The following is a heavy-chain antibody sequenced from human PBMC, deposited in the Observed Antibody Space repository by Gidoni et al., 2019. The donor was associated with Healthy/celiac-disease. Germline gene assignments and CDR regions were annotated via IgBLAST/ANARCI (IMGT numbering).Heavy chain of an antibody. CDR1: GFTFSRYA. CDR2: ISGSGGST. Sequence: EVQLLESGGGLVQPGGSLRLSCAASGFTFSRYAMSWVRQAPGKGLEWVSGISGSGGSTYYADSVKGRFTISRDNSKNTLYLQMNSLRAEDTAVYYCAKDTSYSFTCGGDCNEGYWGQGTLVTVSS. CDR3: AKDTSYSFTCGGDCNEGY. D-gene: IGHD2-21*02. V-gene: IGHV3-23*01. J-gene: IGHJ4*02.